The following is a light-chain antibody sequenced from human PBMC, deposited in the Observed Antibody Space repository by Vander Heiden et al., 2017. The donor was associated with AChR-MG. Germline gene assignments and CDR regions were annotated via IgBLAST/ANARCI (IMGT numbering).Light chain of an antibody. Sequence: SYELTQPPSVSVSPGQTATITCPGDKLGDRYVCWYQHKPGPSPILVIYQDTTRPSGVPVRFSGSSSGNTATLTISGTQALDEADYYCQAWDSGTVVFGGGTKLTVL. J-gene: IGLJ3*02. CDR3: QAWDSGTVV. CDR1: KLGDRY. CDR2: QDT. V-gene: IGLV3-1*01.